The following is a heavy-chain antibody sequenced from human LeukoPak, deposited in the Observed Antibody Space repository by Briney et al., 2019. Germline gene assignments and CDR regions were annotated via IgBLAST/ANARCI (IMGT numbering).Heavy chain of an antibody. CDR2: IIPIFGTA. V-gene: IGHV1-69*13. Sequence: ASVKVSCKASGGTFSSYAISWVRQAPGQGLEWMGGIIPIFGTANYAQKFQGRVTITADESTSTAYMELSSLRSEDTAVYYCELSSSSWYSNDAFDIWGQGTMVTVSS. D-gene: IGHD6-13*01. CDR1: GGTFSSYA. CDR3: ELSSSSWYSNDAFDI. J-gene: IGHJ3*02.